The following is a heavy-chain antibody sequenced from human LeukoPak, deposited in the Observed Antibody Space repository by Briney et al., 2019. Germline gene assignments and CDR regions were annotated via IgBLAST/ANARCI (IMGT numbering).Heavy chain of an antibody. J-gene: IGHJ4*02. CDR2: IIPIFGTA. D-gene: IGHD6-6*01. Sequence: GASVKVSCKASGYRFTHYYFHWVRQAPGQGLEWMGGIIPIFGTANYAQKFQGRVTITADESTSTAYMELSSLRSEDTAVYYCARDRGGSSSGPGEYWGQGTLVTVSS. V-gene: IGHV1-69*13. CDR1: GYRFTHYY. CDR3: ARDRGGSSSGPGEY.